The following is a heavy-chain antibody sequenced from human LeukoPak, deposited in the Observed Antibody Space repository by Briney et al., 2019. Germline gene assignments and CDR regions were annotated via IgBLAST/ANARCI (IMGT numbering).Heavy chain of an antibody. J-gene: IGHJ3*01. Sequence: GGSLLLSCAASGFTFSRFWMYWVRQALGKGLVWVSRINSDGGSTTYPHSVKGRFTISRDNAKNTVYLQMNSLRAEDTAVYYCARRRERGASDAFAFWGQGTMVTVSS. CDR2: INSDGGST. CDR3: ARRRERGASDAFAF. D-gene: IGHD3-16*01. V-gene: IGHV3-74*01. CDR1: GFTFSRFW.